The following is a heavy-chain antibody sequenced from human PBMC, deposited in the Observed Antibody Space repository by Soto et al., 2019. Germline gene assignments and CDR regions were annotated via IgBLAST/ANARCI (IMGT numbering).Heavy chain of an antibody. CDR3: ARDTGNSFDY. V-gene: IGHV1-18*01. CDR2: ISPHNGNT. CDR1: GYTFNTYF. Sequence: HVQLVQSGGELKKPGASVKVSCNTSGYTFNTYFITWVRQAPGQGLEWMGWISPHNGNTNYAEKFQGRVTMTADTITKTASMELWNLRIDDTAVYYCARDTGNSFDYWGQGTPVTVSS. J-gene: IGHJ4*02.